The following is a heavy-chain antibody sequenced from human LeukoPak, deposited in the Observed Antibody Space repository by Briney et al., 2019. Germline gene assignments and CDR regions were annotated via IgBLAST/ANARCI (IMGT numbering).Heavy chain of an antibody. D-gene: IGHD3-22*01. V-gene: IGHV1-2*02. CDR2: INPNNGGT. J-gene: IGHJ1*01. CDR3: AREDLYYYDSSGSEYFQH. CDR1: GYTFTGYY. Sequence: GASVKVSCKASGYTFTGYYMHWVRQAPGQGLEWMGWINPNNGGTHYAQKFQGRVTMTRDTSISTAYMELSKLRSDDTAVYYCAREDLYYYDSSGSEYFQHWGQGTLVTVSS.